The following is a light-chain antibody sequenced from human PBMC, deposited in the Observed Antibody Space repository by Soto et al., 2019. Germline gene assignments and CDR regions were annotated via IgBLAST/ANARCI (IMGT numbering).Light chain of an antibody. CDR2: EVS. CDR1: SSDVGSYNL. CDR3: CSYAGSSTFPYV. V-gene: IGLV2-23*02. J-gene: IGLJ1*01. Sequence: QSVLTQPASASGSPGQSITISCTGTSSDVGSYNLVSWYQQHPGKAPKLMIYEVSKRPSGVSNRFSGSKSGNTASLTISGLQAEDEADYYCCSYAGSSTFPYVFGTGTKVTVL.